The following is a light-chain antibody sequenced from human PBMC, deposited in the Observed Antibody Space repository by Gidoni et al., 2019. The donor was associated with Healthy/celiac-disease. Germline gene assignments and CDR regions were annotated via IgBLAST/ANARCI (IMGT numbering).Light chain of an antibody. V-gene: IGLV2-23*01. CDR2: EGS. CDR1: SSDVGSYNL. CDR3: CSYAGSSTWV. J-gene: IGLJ1*01. Sequence: QSALTQPASESGSPGQSIPISCTGTSSDVGSYNLVSWYKQHPGKAPKLMIYEGSKRPSGVSNRVSGSKSGNTASLTISGLQAEDEADYYCCSYAGSSTWVFGTGTKVTVL.